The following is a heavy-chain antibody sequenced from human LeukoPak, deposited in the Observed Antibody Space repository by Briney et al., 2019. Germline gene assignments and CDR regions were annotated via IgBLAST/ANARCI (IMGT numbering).Heavy chain of an antibody. J-gene: IGHJ4*02. Sequence: GASLQISCKGSGYSFTSYWIGWVLPMPGKGLEWMGIIYPGDSDTRYSPSFQGQVTISADKSISTAYLQWSSLKASDTAMYYCARPIRYNWNDGFDYWGQGTLVTVSS. CDR2: IYPGDSDT. CDR3: ARPIRYNWNDGFDY. D-gene: IGHD1-1*01. CDR1: GYSFTSYW. V-gene: IGHV5-51*01.